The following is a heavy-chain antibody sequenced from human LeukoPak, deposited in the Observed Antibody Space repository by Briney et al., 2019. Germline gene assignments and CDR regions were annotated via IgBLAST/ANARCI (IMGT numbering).Heavy chain of an antibody. V-gene: IGHV3-30*04. CDR2: ISYDGSNK. J-gene: IGHJ4*02. D-gene: IGHD6-19*01. CDR1: AFTLSSYA. CDR3: ARARSGWYLGQFDY. Sequence: GGSLRLAWVVSAFTLSSYAMHWVRQAPGKGLEWVAVISYDGSNKYYADSVKGRFSISRDNSKNTLYLQMNSLRPEDTAVYYCARARSGWYLGQFDYWGQGALVTVSS.